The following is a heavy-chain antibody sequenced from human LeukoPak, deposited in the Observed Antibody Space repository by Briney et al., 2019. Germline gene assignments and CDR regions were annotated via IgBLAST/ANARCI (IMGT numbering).Heavy chain of an antibody. V-gene: IGHV4-61*02. J-gene: IGHJ4*02. Sequence: PSQTLSLTCTVSGGSISSGSYYWSWIRQPAGKGLEWIGRIYTSGSTNYNPSLKSRVTISVDTSKNQFSLKLSSVTAADTAVYYCARDTYYYDSRGYYSDYWDQGTLVTVSS. CDR3: ARDTYYYDSRGYYSDY. CDR2: IYTSGST. D-gene: IGHD3-22*01. CDR1: GGSISSGSYY.